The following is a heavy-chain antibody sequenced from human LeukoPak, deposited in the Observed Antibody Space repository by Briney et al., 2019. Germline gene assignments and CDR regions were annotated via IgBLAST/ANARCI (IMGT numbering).Heavy chain of an antibody. CDR1: GFTFSSYS. D-gene: IGHD2-15*01. V-gene: IGHV3-48*01. Sequence: GGSLRLSCAASGFTFSSYSMNWVRQAPGKGLEWVSYISSSSSTIYYADSVKGRFTISRDNAKNSLYLQMNSLRAEDTAVYYCARDVTDIVVVVAATDAFDIWGQGTMVTVSS. CDR3: ARDVTDIVVVVAATDAFDI. J-gene: IGHJ3*02. CDR2: ISSSSSTI.